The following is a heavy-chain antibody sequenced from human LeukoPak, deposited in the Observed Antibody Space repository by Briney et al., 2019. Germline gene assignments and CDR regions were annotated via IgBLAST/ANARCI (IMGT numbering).Heavy chain of an antibody. CDR1: GFTVSSTY. Sequence: GGSLRLSCAASGFTVSSTYMSWVRQAPGKGLEWVSIFYPGGNTYYGGFVKGRFAISRDISKNTMYLQMNGLRVEDTAVYYCASSRRYFDWSNWGQGTLVTVSS. CDR2: FYPGGNT. V-gene: IGHV3-66*01. D-gene: IGHD3-9*01. CDR3: ASSRRYFDWSN. J-gene: IGHJ4*02.